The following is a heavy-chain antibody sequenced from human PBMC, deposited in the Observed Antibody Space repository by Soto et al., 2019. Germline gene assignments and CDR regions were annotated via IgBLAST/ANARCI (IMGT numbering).Heavy chain of an antibody. CDR2: IYYSGST. V-gene: IGHV4-59*01. CDR3: ARGDSLIAAAAEYFQH. J-gene: IGHJ1*01. CDR1: GGSISSYY. Sequence: SETLSLTCTVSGGSISSYYWSWIRQPPGKGLEWIGYIYYSGSTNYNPSLKSRVTISVDTSKNQFSLKLSSVTAADTAVYYCARGDSLIAAAAEYFQHWGQGTLVTVSS. D-gene: IGHD6-13*01.